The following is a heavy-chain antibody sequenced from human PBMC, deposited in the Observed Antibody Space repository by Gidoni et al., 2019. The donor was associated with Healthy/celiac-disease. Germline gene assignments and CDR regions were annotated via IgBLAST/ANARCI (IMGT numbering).Heavy chain of an antibody. D-gene: IGHD1-26*01. J-gene: IGHJ3*02. Sequence: EVQLLESGGGLVQPGGSLRLSCAASGFTFSSYAMSWVRQAPGKGLEWVSAISGSGCSTSSADSVKGRFPISRDNSKNTLYLQMNSLRAEDTAVYYCAKEGGSYYAFDIWGQGTMVTVSS. V-gene: IGHV3-23*01. CDR1: GFTFSSYA. CDR2: ISGSGCST. CDR3: AKEGGSYYAFDI.